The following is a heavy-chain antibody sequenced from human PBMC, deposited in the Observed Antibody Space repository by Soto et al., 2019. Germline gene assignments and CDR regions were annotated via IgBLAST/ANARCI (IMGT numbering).Heavy chain of an antibody. CDR1: GDSVSSNSAT. J-gene: IGHJ6*02. CDR2: IYYRSQWYH. V-gene: IGHV6-1*01. D-gene: IGHD3-10*01. CDR3: AREDYYNSGSYSYYYGMDV. Sequence: SQTLSLTCAVSGDSVSSNSATWNWIRQSPSRGLEWLGRIYYRSQWYHDYAVAVKSRIAINPNTSKNQFSLQLNSVTPEDTAVYFCAREDYYNSGSYSYYYGMDVRGQGTTVTAP.